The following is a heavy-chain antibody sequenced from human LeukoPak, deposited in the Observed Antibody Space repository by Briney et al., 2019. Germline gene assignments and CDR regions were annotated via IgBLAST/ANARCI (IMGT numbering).Heavy chain of an antibody. CDR2: INSDGSTT. CDR3: AKGAPYCGGDCYCDY. CDR1: GFIFSRYW. V-gene: IGHV3-74*01. J-gene: IGHJ4*02. Sequence: GGSLRLSCATSGFIFSRYWMHWVRQAPGKGLVWVSRINSDGSTTTYADSVRGRFTISRDNAKNRLFLQMNSMRAEDTAVYFCAKGAPYCGGDCYCDYWGQGTLVTVSS. D-gene: IGHD2-21*02.